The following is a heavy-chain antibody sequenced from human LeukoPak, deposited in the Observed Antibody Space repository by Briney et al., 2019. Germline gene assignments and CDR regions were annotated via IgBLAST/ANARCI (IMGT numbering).Heavy chain of an antibody. CDR3: ARDLAWGYVEQRLGWLDP. D-gene: IGHD1/OR15-1a*01. Sequence: ASVRVSCKAPGYIFTDYGITWVRQAPGQGLEWMGWISAYNGNTNYAQKFQGRFTMTTDTSTTTAYMELRSLRFDDTAVYYCARDLAWGYVEQRLGWLDPWGQGALVTVSS. V-gene: IGHV1-18*01. CDR2: ISAYNGNT. J-gene: IGHJ5*02. CDR1: GYIFTDYG.